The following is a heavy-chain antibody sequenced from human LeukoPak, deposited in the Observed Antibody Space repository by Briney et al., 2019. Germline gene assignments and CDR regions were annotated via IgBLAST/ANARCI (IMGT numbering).Heavy chain of an antibody. J-gene: IGHJ5*02. CDR1: GFTFSSYA. D-gene: IGHD2-15*01. Sequence: GGSLRLSCAASGFTFSSYAMSSVRQAPGKGLEWASAISGSGGSTYYADSVKGRFTISRDNSKNTLYLQMNSLRAEDTAVYYCAKDGGDIVVVVAADGINWFDPWGQGTLVTVSS. V-gene: IGHV3-23*01. CDR2: ISGSGGST. CDR3: AKDGGDIVVVVAADGINWFDP.